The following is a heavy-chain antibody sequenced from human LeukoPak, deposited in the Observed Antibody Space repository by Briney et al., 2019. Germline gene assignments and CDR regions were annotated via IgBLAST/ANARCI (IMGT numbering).Heavy chain of an antibody. CDR3: ARLRVIAARFYYYYMDV. CDR2: ISAYNGNT. CDR1: GYTFTDYY. J-gene: IGHJ6*03. D-gene: IGHD6-6*01. Sequence: ASVKVSCKASGYTFTDYYIHWVRQAPGQGLEWMGWISAYNGNTNYAQKLQGRVTMTTDTSTSTAYMELRSLRSDDTAVYYCARLRVIAARFYYYYMDVWGEGTTVTVSS. V-gene: IGHV1-18*04.